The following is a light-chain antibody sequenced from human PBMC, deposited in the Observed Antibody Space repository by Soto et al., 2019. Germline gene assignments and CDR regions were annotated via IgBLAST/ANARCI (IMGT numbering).Light chain of an antibody. CDR3: SSNTRSTTLVV. J-gene: IGLJ2*01. CDR1: SSDVGGYNY. V-gene: IGLV2-14*01. Sequence: QSALTQPASVSGSPGQSITISCTGTSSDVGGYNYVSWYQQHPGKAPKLMIYDVTNRPSGVSNRFSGSKSGNTASLTISGLQSEDEAEYYCSSNTRSTTLVVFGGGTKLTVL. CDR2: DVT.